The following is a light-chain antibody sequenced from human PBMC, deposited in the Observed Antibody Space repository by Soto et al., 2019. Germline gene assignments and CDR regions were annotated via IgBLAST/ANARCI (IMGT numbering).Light chain of an antibody. Sequence: EIVFTESPAILSVSPAERATLSCRASQRISRSFAWYQQQPGHAPRLLLSDASTRATGIPPRFSGSGSATEFTLTISSLQSADFALYYCHQHNSCPPGTFGQGTKVDIK. V-gene: IGKV3-15*01. CDR3: HQHNSCPPGT. CDR2: DAS. J-gene: IGKJ2*01. CDR1: QRISRS.